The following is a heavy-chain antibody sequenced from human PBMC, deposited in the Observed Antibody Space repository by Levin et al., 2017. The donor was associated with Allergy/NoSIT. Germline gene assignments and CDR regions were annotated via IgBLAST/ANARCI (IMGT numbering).Heavy chain of an antibody. D-gene: IGHD6-19*01. J-gene: IGHJ4*02. CDR3: ARDTGVAVAGSASY. Sequence: GESLKISCKASGYTFTSYYMHWVRQAPGQGLEWMGIINPSGGSTSYAQKFQGRVTMTRDTSTSTVYMELSSLRSEDTAVYYCARDTGVAVAGSASYWGQGTLVTVSS. CDR1: GYTFTSYY. CDR2: INPSGGST. V-gene: IGHV1-46*01.